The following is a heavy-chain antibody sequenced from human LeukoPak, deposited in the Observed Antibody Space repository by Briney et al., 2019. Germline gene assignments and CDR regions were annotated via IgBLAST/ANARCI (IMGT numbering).Heavy chain of an antibody. Sequence: PGGSLRLSCAASGFTVSSNYMSWVRQAPGKGLEWVSYISSSGSTIYYADSVKGRFTISRDNAKNSLYLQMNSLRAEDTAVYYCASQVFSSSWYNVGGYWGQGTLVTVSS. J-gene: IGHJ4*02. CDR2: ISSSGSTI. D-gene: IGHD6-13*01. CDR3: ASQVFSSSWYNVGGY. V-gene: IGHV3-11*04. CDR1: GFTVSSNY.